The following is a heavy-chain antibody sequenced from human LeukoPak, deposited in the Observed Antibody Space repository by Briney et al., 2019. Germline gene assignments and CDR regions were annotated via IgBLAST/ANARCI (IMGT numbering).Heavy chain of an antibody. V-gene: IGHV1-2*02. CDR3: ACSGEAFDI. CDR2: INPNSGGT. J-gene: IGHJ3*02. CDR1: GYTFIDYY. Sequence: ASVKVSCKASGYTFIDYYMHWVRQAPGQGLEWMGWINPNSGGTNYAQKFQGRVTMTRDTSTSTAYMELSRLRSDDTAVYYWACSGEAFDIWGQGTMVSVSS. D-gene: IGHD1-1*01.